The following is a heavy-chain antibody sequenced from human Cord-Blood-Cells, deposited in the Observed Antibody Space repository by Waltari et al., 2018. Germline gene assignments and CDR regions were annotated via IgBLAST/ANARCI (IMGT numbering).Heavy chain of an antibody. CDR2: IYYSGST. CDR1: CGSVRVGSYS. J-gene: IGHJ4*02. CDR3: AIEYVGATFDY. D-gene: IGHD1-26*01. Sequence: VQLQESGPGLVPPSEPLPLTCTVSCGSVRVGSYSCSLIRQPPGKGLEWIGYIYYSGSTNYNPSLSSRVTKSVDTSKNQFSLKMISVTSADTAVYYCAIEYVGATFDYWGQGTLVTVSS. V-gene: IGHV4-61*01.